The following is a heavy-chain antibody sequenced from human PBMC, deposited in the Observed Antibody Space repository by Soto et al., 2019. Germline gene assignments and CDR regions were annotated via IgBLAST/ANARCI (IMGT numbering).Heavy chain of an antibody. CDR2: IYYNSGST. Sequence: QLQLQESGPGLVKPSQTLSLTCIVSGGSIRSGGYFWSWIRQHPGKGLEWIGNIYYNSGSTYYTPSLKTRVSIAVDASKNPLPLELTSVTAADTAVYFCPRDKPLPYNSHSGKGSYGMDVWGQATKVIVS. D-gene: IGHD1-20*01. CDR1: GGSIRSGGYF. V-gene: IGHV4-31*03. CDR3: PRDKPLPYNSHSGKGSYGMDV. J-gene: IGHJ6*02.